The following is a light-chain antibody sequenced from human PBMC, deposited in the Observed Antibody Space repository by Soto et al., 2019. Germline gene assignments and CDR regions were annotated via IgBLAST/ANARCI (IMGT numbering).Light chain of an antibody. CDR2: DVN. CDR1: TSVVGSYNS. Sequence: QSALTQPASVSGSPGQSIAISCTGTTSVVGSYNSVSWYQQYPGKAPKLMIHDVNNRPSGISDRFSGSKSGNTASLTISGLEADDEADYCCSSFTSSTSYVFGTGTKLTVL. J-gene: IGLJ1*01. V-gene: IGLV2-14*03. CDR3: SSFTSSTSYV.